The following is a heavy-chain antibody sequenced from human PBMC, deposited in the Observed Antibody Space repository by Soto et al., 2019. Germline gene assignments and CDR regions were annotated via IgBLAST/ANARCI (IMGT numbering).Heavy chain of an antibody. V-gene: IGHV5-51*01. CDR3: ARIGQGRLYDSSGYYSLVPGMDV. Sequence: PGESLKISCQGSGYSFTSYWIAWVRQMPGKGLEWMGIIYPGDSDTKYSPSFQGQVTFSADKSISTAFLQWSRLKASDTAMYYCARIGQGRLYDSSGYYSLVPGMDVWGEGPRRTVSS. CDR2: IYPGDSDT. CDR1: GYSFTSYW. J-gene: IGHJ6*04. D-gene: IGHD3-22*01.